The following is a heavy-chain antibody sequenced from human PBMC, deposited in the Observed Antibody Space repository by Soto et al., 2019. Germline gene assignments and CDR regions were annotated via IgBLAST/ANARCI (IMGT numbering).Heavy chain of an antibody. D-gene: IGHD2-15*01. V-gene: IGHV1-58*01. J-gene: IGHJ6*04. CDR3: ATGAYCSGGSCSDYYYYYYGMDL. CDR2: LVVGTGNT. CDR1: GFTFRSSA. Sequence: SVKVSCKTSGFTFRSSAVQWVRQARGQRLEWIGWLVVGTGNTNYAQKFQQRVTISSDRSTNTVSMELSSLTSEDTAVYYCATGAYCSGGSCSDYYYYYYGMDLWGKGTTVTVSS.